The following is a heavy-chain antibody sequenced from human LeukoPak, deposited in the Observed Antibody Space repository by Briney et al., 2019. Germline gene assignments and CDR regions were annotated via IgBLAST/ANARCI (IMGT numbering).Heavy chain of an antibody. V-gene: IGHV1-8*03. CDR2: MNPNSGNT. CDR3: ARDGVRGSNFDY. D-gene: IGHD3-3*01. CDR1: GYTFTSYD. J-gene: IGHJ4*02. Sequence: GASVKVSCKASGYTFTSYDVNWVRQATGQGLEWMGWMNPNSGNTGYAQKFQGRVNITRNTSISTAYMELSSLRSEDTAVYYCARDGVRGSNFDYWGLGTLVTVSS.